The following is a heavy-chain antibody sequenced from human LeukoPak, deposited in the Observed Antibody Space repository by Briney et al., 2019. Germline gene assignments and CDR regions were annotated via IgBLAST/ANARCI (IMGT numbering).Heavy chain of an antibody. J-gene: IGHJ4*02. CDR1: GYTFNTYG. D-gene: IGHD3-10*01. Sequence: ASVKVSSKASGYTFNTYGVIWVRQAPGKGFEWLGWISGKHGKTTYAQKFQDRVIMTTDTSTSTAYMELRSLTSDDTGVYFCARGGSGWFGALEFDYWGQGTLVTVSS. V-gene: IGHV1-18*01. CDR2: ISGKHGKT. CDR3: ARGGSGWFGALEFDY.